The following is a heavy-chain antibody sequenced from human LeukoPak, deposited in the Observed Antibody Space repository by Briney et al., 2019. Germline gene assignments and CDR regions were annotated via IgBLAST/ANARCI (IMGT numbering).Heavy chain of an antibody. D-gene: IGHD2-2*01. Sequence: PGGSLRLSCAASGFTFSSYAMHWVRQAPGKGLEWVAVISYDGSNKYYADSVKGRFTISRDNSKNTLYLQMNSLRAEDTAVYYCARDGTSTDDYWGQGTLVTVSS. V-gene: IGHV3-30-3*01. CDR1: GFTFSSYA. J-gene: IGHJ4*02. CDR2: ISYDGSNK. CDR3: ARDGTSTDDY.